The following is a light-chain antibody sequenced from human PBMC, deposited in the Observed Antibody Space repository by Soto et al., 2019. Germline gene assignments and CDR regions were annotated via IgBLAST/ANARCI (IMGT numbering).Light chain of an antibody. J-gene: IGLJ2*01. CDR3: FSYAGSLLAV. CDR2: DVS. CDR1: SSDVGGYDY. Sequence: QSALTQPRSVSGSPGQSVTISCTGTSSDVGGYDYVSWYQQHPGKAPKLMIYDVSKRPSGVPDRFSGSKSGNTASLTISGLQAEDEADYYCFSYAGSLLAVFGGGTKLTVL. V-gene: IGLV2-11*01.